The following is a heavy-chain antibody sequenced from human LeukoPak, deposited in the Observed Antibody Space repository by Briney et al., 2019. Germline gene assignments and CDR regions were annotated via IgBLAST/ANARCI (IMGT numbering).Heavy chain of an antibody. CDR1: GYTFTTYG. Sequence: ASVKVSCKASGYTFTTYGISWVRQAPGQGLEWMGWISTYNGNTEYAQNIQGRVTVTTDTSTSTAYLELRSLSPDHKAIYYRARSKSSWLFDYWGQGTLVTVSS. D-gene: IGHD6-13*01. CDR2: ISTYNGNT. J-gene: IGHJ4*02. CDR3: ARSKSSWLFDY. V-gene: IGHV1-18*01.